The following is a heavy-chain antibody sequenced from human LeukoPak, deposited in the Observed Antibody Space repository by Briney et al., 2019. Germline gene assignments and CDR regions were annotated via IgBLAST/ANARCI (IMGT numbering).Heavy chain of an antibody. D-gene: IGHD6-6*01. V-gene: IGHV4-34*01. CDR1: GGSISSYY. CDR2: INHSGST. CDR3: ARGIAARRRFNYYYYMDV. J-gene: IGHJ6*03. Sequence: SETLSLTCTVSGGSISSYYWSWIRQPPGKGLEWIGEINHSGSTNYNPSLKSRVTISVDTSKNQFSLKLSSVTAADTAVYYCARGIAARRRFNYYYYMDVWGKGTTVTVSS.